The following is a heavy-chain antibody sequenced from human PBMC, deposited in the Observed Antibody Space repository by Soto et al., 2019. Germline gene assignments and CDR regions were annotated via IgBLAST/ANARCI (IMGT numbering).Heavy chain of an antibody. CDR3: AREGNYDFWSDTNGAFDY. CDR2: INSDGSST. V-gene: IGHV3-74*01. Sequence: EVQLVESGGGLVQPGGSLRLSCAASGFTFSSYWMHWVRQAPGKGLVWVSRINSDGSSTSYADSVKGRFTISRDNAKNTLYLQMNSLRAEDTAVYYCAREGNYDFWSDTNGAFDYWGQGTLVTVSS. D-gene: IGHD3-3*01. J-gene: IGHJ4*02. CDR1: GFTFSSYW.